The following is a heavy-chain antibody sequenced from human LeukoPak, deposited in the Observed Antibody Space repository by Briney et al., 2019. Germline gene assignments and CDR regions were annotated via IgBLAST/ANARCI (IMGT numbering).Heavy chain of an antibody. CDR3: ARDVGDTAMVLDYYYSMDV. Sequence: SVKVSCKASGGTFSSYAISWVRQAPGQGLEWMGGIIPIFGTANYAQKFQGRVTITADESTSTAYMELSSLRSEDTAVYYCARDVGDTAMVLDYYYSMDVWGQGTTVTVSS. V-gene: IGHV1-69*13. CDR2: IIPIFGTA. J-gene: IGHJ6*02. D-gene: IGHD5-18*01. CDR1: GGTFSSYA.